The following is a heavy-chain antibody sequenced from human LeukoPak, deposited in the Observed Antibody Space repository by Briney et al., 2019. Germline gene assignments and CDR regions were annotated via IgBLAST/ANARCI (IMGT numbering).Heavy chain of an antibody. Sequence: GGSLRLSCAASGFTFSSYWMSWVRQAPGKGPEWVANIKQDGREKYYVDSVKGRFTISRDNAKNSVYLQMNSLRAEDTAVYYCASYGGGSQNDAFDIWGQATMVTVSS. D-gene: IGHD4-17*01. CDR3: ASYGGGSQNDAFDI. V-gene: IGHV3-7*01. J-gene: IGHJ3*02. CDR1: GFTFSSYW. CDR2: IKQDGREK.